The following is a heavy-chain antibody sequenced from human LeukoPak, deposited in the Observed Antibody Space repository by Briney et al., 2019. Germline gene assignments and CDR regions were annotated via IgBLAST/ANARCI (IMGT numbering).Heavy chain of an antibody. CDR3: SGGSEGMDV. Sequence: GGSLRLSCAVSGFTVSRNYMRWVRQAPGKGLEWVSVIYSGGRTYYTESVKGRFTISRDNSKNTLYLQMNSLRAEDTAVYYCSGGSEGMDVWGKGTTVTVSS. CDR2: IYSGGRT. V-gene: IGHV3-66*01. D-gene: IGHD3-16*01. J-gene: IGHJ6*04. CDR1: GFTVSRNY.